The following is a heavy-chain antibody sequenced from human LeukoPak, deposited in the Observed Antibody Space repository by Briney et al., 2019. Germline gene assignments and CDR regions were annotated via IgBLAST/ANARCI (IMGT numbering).Heavy chain of an antibody. CDR2: ISYDGSNK. CDR1: GFTFSSYA. V-gene: IGHV3-30-3*01. CDR3: ARGSMTTGFSLYY. J-gene: IGHJ4*02. D-gene: IGHD4-11*01. Sequence: NPGGSLRLSCAASGFTFSSYAMHWVRQAPGKGLEWVAVISYDGSNKYYADSVKGRFTISRDNSKNTLYLQMNSLRAEDTAVYYCARGSMTTGFSLYYWGQGTLVTVSS.